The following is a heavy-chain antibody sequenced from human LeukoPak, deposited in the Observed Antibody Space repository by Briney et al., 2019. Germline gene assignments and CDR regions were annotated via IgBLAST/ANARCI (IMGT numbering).Heavy chain of an antibody. CDR2: IYYSGST. CDR3: ARASQYSSHMDV. J-gene: IGHJ6*02. D-gene: IGHD6-6*01. Sequence: SQTLSLTCIVSGGSISSGGYYWSWIRQHPGKGLEWIGYIYYSGSTYYNPSLKSRVTISVDTSKNQFSLKLSSVTAADTAVHYCARASQYSSHMDVWGQGTTVTVSS. V-gene: IGHV4-31*03. CDR1: GGSISSGGYY.